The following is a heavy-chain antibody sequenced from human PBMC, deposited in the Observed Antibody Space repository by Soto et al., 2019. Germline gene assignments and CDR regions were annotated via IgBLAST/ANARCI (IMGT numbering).Heavy chain of an antibody. CDR1: VFTFSSYE. D-gene: IGHD1-26*01. Sequence: VGSLRLSCAASVFTFSSYEMNWVRQAPGKWLEWVSYISSSGSTIYYADSVKGRFTISRDNAKNSLCLQMNSLRAEDTAVYYCETVHLGVWGQGTTVTVSS. J-gene: IGHJ3*01. CDR3: ETVHLGV. CDR2: ISSSGSTI. V-gene: IGHV3-48*03.